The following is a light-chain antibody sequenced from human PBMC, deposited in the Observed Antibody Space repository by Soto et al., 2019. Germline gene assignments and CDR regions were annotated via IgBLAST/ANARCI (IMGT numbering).Light chain of an antibody. CDR1: QSVSSSD. CDR3: QQYGSSPQLT. Sequence: EIVLTQSPATLSLSPGERATLSCGASQSVSSSDLAWYQQKPGLAPRLLIYDASSRATGIPDRFSCSGSGTDFTLTISRLEPEEFAVYYFQQYGSSPQLTFGGGTKVEIK. J-gene: IGKJ4*01. CDR2: DAS. V-gene: IGKV3D-20*01.